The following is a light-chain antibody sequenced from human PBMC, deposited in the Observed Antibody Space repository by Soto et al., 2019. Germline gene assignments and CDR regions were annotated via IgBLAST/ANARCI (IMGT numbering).Light chain of an antibody. V-gene: IGKV3-20*01. J-gene: IGKJ1*01. CDR2: GAS. Sequence: EILLTQSPGTLSLSPGERATLSCRAIQSVGSSYLAWYQQKPGQAPRLLIYGASSRATGIPDRFSGSGSGTDFTLTISRLEPEDFAVYYCQQYGSSPPWTFGQGTKVDIK. CDR1: QSVGSSY. CDR3: QQYGSSPPWT.